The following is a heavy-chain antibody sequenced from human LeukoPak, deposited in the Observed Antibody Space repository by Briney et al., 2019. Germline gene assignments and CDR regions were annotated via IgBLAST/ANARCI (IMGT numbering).Heavy chain of an antibody. V-gene: IGHV1-18*01. CDR1: GYTFTSYG. CDR3: AREWVVGGYSYGTDAFDI. Sequence: GASVKVSCKASGYTFTSYGISWVRQAPGQGLEWMGWISAYNGNTNYAQKLQGRVTMTTDTSTSTAYMELRSLRSDDTAVYYCAREWVVGGYSYGTDAFDIWGQGTMVTVSS. CDR2: ISAYNGNT. J-gene: IGHJ3*02. D-gene: IGHD5-18*01.